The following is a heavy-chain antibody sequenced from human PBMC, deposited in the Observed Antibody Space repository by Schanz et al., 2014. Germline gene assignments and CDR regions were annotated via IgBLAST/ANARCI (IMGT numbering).Heavy chain of an antibody. Sequence: VQLVESGGGVVQPGRSLRLSCAASGFTFSSYGMHWVRQAPGKGLEWVSSISSSGSYIYFPDSVRGRFTISRDNAKSSVYLQMNSLRAEDTAVYYCARSGVDVWGQGTTVTVSS. J-gene: IGHJ6*02. CDR3: ARSGVDV. V-gene: IGHV3-21*01. CDR2: ISSSGSYI. D-gene: IGHD3-10*01. CDR1: GFTFSSYG.